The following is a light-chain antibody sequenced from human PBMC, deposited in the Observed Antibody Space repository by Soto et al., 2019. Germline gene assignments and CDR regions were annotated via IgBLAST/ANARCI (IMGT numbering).Light chain of an antibody. CDR1: QAINTY. CDR2: AAS. V-gene: IGKV1-9*01. J-gene: IGKJ5*01. CDR3: QQLNSFPFI. Sequence: DIQLTQSPSFLSGSVGDRVTITCRASQAINTYLAWYQQKPGKAPKLLIYAASLLQSGVPSRFSGSGSGTEFTLTINSLQPEDFASYYCQQLNSFPFIFGQGTRLEIK.